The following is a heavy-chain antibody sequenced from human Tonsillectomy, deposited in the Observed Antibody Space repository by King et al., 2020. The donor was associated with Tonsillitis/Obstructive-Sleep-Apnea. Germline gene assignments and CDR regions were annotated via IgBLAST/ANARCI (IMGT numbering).Heavy chain of an antibody. CDR3: AREGDYSITNYFDY. J-gene: IGHJ4*02. CDR2: IYYSGST. Sequence: QLQDSGPGLVKPSETLSLTCTVSGGSISSSTYYWGWIRQPPGKGLEWIGSIYYSGSTYYKPSLKSRVTISVDTSKNQFSLKLSSVTAADTAVYYCAREGDYSITNYFDYWGQGTLVTVSS. D-gene: IGHD6-13*01. V-gene: IGHV4-39*02. CDR1: GGSISSSTYY.